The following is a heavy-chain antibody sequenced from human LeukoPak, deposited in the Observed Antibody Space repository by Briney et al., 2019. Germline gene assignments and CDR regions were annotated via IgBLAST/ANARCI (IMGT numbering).Heavy chain of an antibody. Sequence: ASVKVSCKVSGYTLTELSMHWVRQAPGKGLEWMGGFDPEDGETIYAQKFQGRVTMTEDTSTDTAYMELSSLRSEDTAVYYCATPVLSSGYITFDYWGQGTLVTVSS. D-gene: IGHD3-22*01. V-gene: IGHV1-24*01. CDR1: GYTLTELS. J-gene: IGHJ4*02. CDR2: FDPEDGET. CDR3: ATPVLSSGYITFDY.